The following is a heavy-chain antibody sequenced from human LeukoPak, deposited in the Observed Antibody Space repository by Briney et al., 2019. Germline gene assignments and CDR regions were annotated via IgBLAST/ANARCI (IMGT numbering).Heavy chain of an antibody. J-gene: IGHJ4*02. V-gene: IGHV4-59*01. Sequence: SETLSLTCTVSGGSFSSYYWSWVRQPPGKGLEWIGYMYSSGSSTYNPSLKSRVTMSIDPSRNQLSLRVTSVTAADTAVYYCARGGWLKTSYYFDFWGQGSLVTVSS. CDR1: GGSFSSYY. CDR2: MYSSGSS. D-gene: IGHD5-24*01. CDR3: ARGGWLKTSYYFDF.